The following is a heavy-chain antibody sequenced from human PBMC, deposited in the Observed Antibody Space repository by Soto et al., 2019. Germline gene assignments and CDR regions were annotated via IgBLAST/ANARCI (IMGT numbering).Heavy chain of an antibody. D-gene: IGHD2-15*01. J-gene: IGHJ5*02. CDR2: IYPGDSDT. CDR3: ARHGVAAIRKGWFDP. Sequence: VKVCCTGSGYSFITDWIGWVRQMPGKGLEWMGTIYPGDSDTRYSPSFQGQVTISADKSISTAYLQWSSLKASDTAMYYCARHGVAAIRKGWFDPWGQGTLVTV. V-gene: IGHV5-51*01. CDR1: GYSFITDW.